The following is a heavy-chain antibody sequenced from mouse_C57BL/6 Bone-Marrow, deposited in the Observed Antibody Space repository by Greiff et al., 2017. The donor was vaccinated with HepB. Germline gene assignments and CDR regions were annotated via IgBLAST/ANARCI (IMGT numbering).Heavy chain of an antibody. CDR1: GFNIKDYY. Sequence: EVQVVESGAELVKPGASVKLSCTASGFNIKDYYMHWVKQRTEQGLEWIGRIDPEDGETKYDPKFQGKATITADTSSNTAYLQLSSLTSEDTAVYYCARGGNYWFAYWGQGTLVTVSA. J-gene: IGHJ3*01. V-gene: IGHV14-2*01. D-gene: IGHD2-1*01. CDR3: ARGGNYWFAY. CDR2: IDPEDGET.